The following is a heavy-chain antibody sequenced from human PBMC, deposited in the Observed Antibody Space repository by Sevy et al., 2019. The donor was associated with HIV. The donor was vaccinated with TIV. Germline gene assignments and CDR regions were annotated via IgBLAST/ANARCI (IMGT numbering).Heavy chain of an antibody. CDR2: LSFGCGRI. V-gene: IGHV3-23*01. CDR3: AREGCTKPHDY. J-gene: IGHJ4*02. CDR1: EFDFNIYS. Sequence: GGSLRLSCVASEFDFNIYSMSWVRQAPGKRLEWVSTLSFGCGRINHADSVQGRFTMSRDDSKKTVYLEMNSLRPEDTAVYYCAREGCTKPHDYWGQGTLVTVSS. D-gene: IGHD2-8*01.